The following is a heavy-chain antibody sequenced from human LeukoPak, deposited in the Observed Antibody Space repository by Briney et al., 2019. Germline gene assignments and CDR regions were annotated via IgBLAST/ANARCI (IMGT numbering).Heavy chain of an antibody. Sequence: GASLKICCKGSGYSFTCYWIWLVRQMPGKVLEWRGIIYPGDSNTRYSQTFQRQVTISAAKSITTAYLQWSSREASDTAMYYGARQASNPSGTNLFDLWGQGTLVTLPS. V-gene: IGHV5-51*01. CDR2: IYPGDSNT. CDR3: ARQASNPSGTNLFDL. D-gene: IGHD3-10*01. J-gene: IGHJ5*02. CDR1: GYSFTCYW.